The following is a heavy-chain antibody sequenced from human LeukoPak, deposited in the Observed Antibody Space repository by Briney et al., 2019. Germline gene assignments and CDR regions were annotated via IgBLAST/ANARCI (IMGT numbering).Heavy chain of an antibody. CDR3: ARHSLGYCSSTSCYRGYAFDI. J-gene: IGHJ3*02. D-gene: IGHD2-2*01. CDR2: IYPGDSDT. V-gene: IGHV5-51*01. Sequence: GESLKISCKGSGYSFTSYWIGWVRQMPGKGLEWMGIIYPGDSDTRYSPSFQGQVTISADKSISTAYLQMSSLKASDTALYYCARHSLGYCSSTSCYRGYAFDIWGQGTMVTVSS. CDR1: GYSFTSYW.